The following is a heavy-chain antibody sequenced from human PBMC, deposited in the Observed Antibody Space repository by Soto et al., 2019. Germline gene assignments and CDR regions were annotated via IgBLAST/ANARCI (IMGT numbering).Heavy chain of an antibody. V-gene: IGHV4-4*02. CDR1: GDSISSRNW. J-gene: IGHJ6*02. D-gene: IGHD3-9*01. CDR2: LYYSDYT. Sequence: SETLSLTCAVSGDSISSRNWWSWVRQPPGKGLERIGSLYYSDYTDSNPSLRSRVTISVDTSKNQFSLKLTSVTAADTAVYYCARHLYYDISPGYLRPYHYYGMDVWGQGTTVTVS. CDR3: ARHLYYDISPGYLRPYHYYGMDV.